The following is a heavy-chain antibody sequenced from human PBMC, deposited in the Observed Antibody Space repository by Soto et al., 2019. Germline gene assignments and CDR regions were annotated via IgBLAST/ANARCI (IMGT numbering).Heavy chain of an antibody. CDR1: GYTFTSYA. CDR3: ARSGPAAGY. V-gene: IGHV1-18*01. J-gene: IGHJ4*02. D-gene: IGHD3-10*01. Sequence: QVQLVQSGAEVKKPGASEKVSCKASGYTFTSYAISWVRQAPGQGLEWMGGISAYNGNTNYAQKLQGGVTMTTDTSTTTAYMALRSLRSYDSAVYFRARSGPAAGYWGQGNLVTVYS. CDR2: ISAYNGNT.